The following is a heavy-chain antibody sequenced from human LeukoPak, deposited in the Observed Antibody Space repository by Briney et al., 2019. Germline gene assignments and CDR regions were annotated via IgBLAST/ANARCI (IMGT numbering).Heavy chain of an antibody. D-gene: IGHD6-13*01. CDR1: GFTFSTCA. Sequence: PGGSLRLSCAASGFTFSTCAMSWVRQAPGKGLEWVSAISVSAGSTYYADSVKGRFTISRDNSKNTLYLQMNSLRAEDTAVYYCATGSVRYSASWYSQEGDYWGQGTLVTVSS. V-gene: IGHV3-23*01. CDR3: ATGSVRYSASWYSQEGDY. J-gene: IGHJ4*02. CDR2: ISVSAGST.